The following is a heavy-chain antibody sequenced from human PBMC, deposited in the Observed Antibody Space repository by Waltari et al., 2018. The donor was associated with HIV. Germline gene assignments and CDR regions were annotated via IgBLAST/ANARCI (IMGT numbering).Heavy chain of an antibody. Sequence: QVQLQQWGAGLLKPSETLSLTCAVYGGSFSGYYWSWIRQPPGKGLEWIGEINHSGSTNYNPSLKSRVTISVDTSKNQFSRKLSSVTAADTAVYYCAREGTDCSSTSCYAFDIWGQGTMVTVSS. CDR1: GGSFSGYY. J-gene: IGHJ3*02. CDR2: INHSGST. CDR3: AREGTDCSSTSCYAFDI. V-gene: IGHV4-34*01. D-gene: IGHD2-2*01.